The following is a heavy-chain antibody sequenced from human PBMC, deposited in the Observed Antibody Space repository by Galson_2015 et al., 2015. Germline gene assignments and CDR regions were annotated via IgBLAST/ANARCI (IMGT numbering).Heavy chain of an antibody. J-gene: IGHJ6*03. CDR3: ARESHYIGDYIRGDYYYYYTDV. D-gene: IGHD4-17*01. CDR1: GDSVSSASYY. CDR2: ISYSGST. V-gene: IGHV4-61*01. Sequence: SETLSLTCTVSGDSVSSASYYWSWIRQPPGKGLEWIGYISYSGSTNYNPSLQSRVTISLDTSKSQLSLKLSSVTAADTAVYYCARESHYIGDYIRGDYYYYYTDVWGKGTTVPVSS.